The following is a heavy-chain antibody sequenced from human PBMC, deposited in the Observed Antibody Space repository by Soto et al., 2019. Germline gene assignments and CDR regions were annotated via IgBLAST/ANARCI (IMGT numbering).Heavy chain of an antibody. CDR2: IYYSGST. CDR1: GGSISSYY. D-gene: IGHD6-19*01. Sequence: QVQLQESGPGLVKSSETLSLTCNVSGGSISSYYWSWIRQPPGKGLEWIGYIYYSGSTNDNHSLKSRDTSSVDPSKNQCSLKLSYVTAADTAVYYCARRPGSGSRDWFDPWGQGTLVTVPP. CDR3: ARRPGSGSRDWFDP. V-gene: IGHV4-59*08. J-gene: IGHJ5*02.